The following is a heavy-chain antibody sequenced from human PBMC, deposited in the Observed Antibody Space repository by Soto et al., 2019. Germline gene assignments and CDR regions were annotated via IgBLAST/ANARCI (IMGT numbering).Heavy chain of an antibody. J-gene: IGHJ4*02. Sequence: QVQLVESGGGVVQPGRSLRLSCAASGFTFSSYGMHWVRQAPGKGLEWVAVISYDGSNKYYADSVKGRFTISRDNSKNTLYLQMNSLRAEDTAVYYCAKGGRSSSYLDYWGQGPLVTVSS. CDR3: AKGGRSSSYLDY. CDR1: GFTFSSYG. V-gene: IGHV3-30*18. CDR2: ISYDGSNK. D-gene: IGHD6-13*01.